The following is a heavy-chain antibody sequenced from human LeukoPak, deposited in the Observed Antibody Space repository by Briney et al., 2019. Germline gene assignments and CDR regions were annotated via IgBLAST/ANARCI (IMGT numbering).Heavy chain of an antibody. CDR1: GYTFTSYG. CDR2: ISAYNGNT. V-gene: IGHV1-18*01. J-gene: IGHJ6*02. D-gene: IGHD6-19*01. Sequence: ASVKVSCKASGYTFTSYGISWVRQAPGQGLEWMGWISAYNGNTNYAQKLQGRVTMTTDTSTSTAYMELRSLRSDDTAVYYCARQGSSGGFYYYYGMDVWGQRTTVTVSS. CDR3: ARQGSSGGFYYYYGMDV.